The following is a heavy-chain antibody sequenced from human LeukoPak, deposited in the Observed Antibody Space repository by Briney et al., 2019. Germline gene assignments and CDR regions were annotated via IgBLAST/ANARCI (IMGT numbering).Heavy chain of an antibody. D-gene: IGHD5-18*01. V-gene: IGHV3-23*01. CDR1: GFTFSSYA. CDR3: AKDLIPAMADYYYYYMDV. Sequence: PGGSLRLSRAASGFTFSSYAMSWVRQAPGKGLEWVSAISGSGGSTHYADSVKGRFTISRDNSKNTLYLQMNSLRAEDTAVYYCAKDLIPAMADYYYYYMDVWGKGTTVTVSS. J-gene: IGHJ6*03. CDR2: ISGSGGST.